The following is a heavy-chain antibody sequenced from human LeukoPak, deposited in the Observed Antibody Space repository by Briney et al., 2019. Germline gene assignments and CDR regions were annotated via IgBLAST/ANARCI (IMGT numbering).Heavy chain of an antibody. V-gene: IGHV1-3*01. CDR3: ARALFVEPQGTYYYYGMDV. CDR1: GYTFTSYY. CDR2: INAGNGNT. J-gene: IGHJ6*02. D-gene: IGHD1-1*01. Sequence: ASVKVPCKASGYTFTSYYMHWVRQAPGQRLEWMGWINAGNGNTKYSQKFQGRVTITRDTSASTAYMELSSLRSEDTAVYYCARALFVEPQGTYYYYGMDVWGQGTTVTVSS.